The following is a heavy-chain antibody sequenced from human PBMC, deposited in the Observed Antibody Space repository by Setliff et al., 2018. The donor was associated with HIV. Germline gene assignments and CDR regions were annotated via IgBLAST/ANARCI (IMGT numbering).Heavy chain of an antibody. D-gene: IGHD4-17*01. CDR3: ARVQMAYAAFDV. CDR2: VYFSGST. V-gene: IGHV4-59*01. J-gene: IGHJ3*01. Sequence: LSLPCTVSGGSLSNYYWSWIRQSPGKGLVWVGYVYFSGSTEYNPSLRGRVTISVDTSKHQFSLKLSSVTAADTAVYYCARVQMAYAAFDVWGQGTMVTVSS. CDR1: GGSLSNYY.